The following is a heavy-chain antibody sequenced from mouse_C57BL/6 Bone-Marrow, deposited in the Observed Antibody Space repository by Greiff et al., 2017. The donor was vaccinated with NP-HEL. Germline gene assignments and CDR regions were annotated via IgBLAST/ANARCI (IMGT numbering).Heavy chain of an antibody. J-gene: IGHJ3*01. CDR2: IHPNSGST. CDR3: ARRNDYDSAWFAY. Sequence: QVQLQQPGAELVKPGASVKLSCKASGYTFTSYWMHWVKQRPGQGLEWIGMIHPNSGSTNYNEKFKSKATLTVDKSSSTAYMQLSSLTSEDSAVYDCARRNDYDSAWFAYWGQGTLVTVAA. V-gene: IGHV1-64*01. D-gene: IGHD2-4*01. CDR1: GYTFTSYW.